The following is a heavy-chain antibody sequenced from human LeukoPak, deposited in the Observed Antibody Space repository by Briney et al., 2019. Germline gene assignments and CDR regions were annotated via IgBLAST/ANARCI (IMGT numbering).Heavy chain of an antibody. J-gene: IGHJ3*02. CDR1: GFTFSSYA. CDR3: TRAKGDTAMVKGAFDI. D-gene: IGHD5-18*01. Sequence: GGSLRLSCAASGFTFSSYAMSWVRQAPGKGLEWVGFIRSKAYGGTTEYAASVKGRFTISRDDSKSIAYLQMNSLKTEDTAVYYCTRAKGDTAMVKGAFDIWGQGTMVTASS. CDR2: IRSKAYGGTT. V-gene: IGHV3-49*04.